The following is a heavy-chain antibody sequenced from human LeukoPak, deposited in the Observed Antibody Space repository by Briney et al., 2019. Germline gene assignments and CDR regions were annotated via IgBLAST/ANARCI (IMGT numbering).Heavy chain of an antibody. D-gene: IGHD3-10*01. J-gene: IGHJ5*02. CDR2: ISPDGSRT. CDR1: GFTFSRYW. V-gene: IGHV3-74*01. Sequence: GGSLRLSYAASGFTFSRYWMHWVRQAAGKGLVWVSRISPDGSRTTYADSVKGRFTISRDNAKNTVYLQMNSLRAEDTAVYYCARVALGSYNWFDPWGQGTLVTVSS. CDR3: ARVALGSYNWFDP.